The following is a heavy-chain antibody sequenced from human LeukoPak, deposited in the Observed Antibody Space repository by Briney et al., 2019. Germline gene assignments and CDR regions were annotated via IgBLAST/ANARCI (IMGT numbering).Heavy chain of an antibody. Sequence: SETLSLTCTVSGGSISSYYWSWIRQPAGKGLEWIGRIYTSGSTNYNPFLKSRVTMSVDTSKNQFSLKLSSVTAADTAVYYCASATSIVANYYYGMDVWGQGTTVTVSS. CDR3: ASATSIVANYYYGMDV. V-gene: IGHV4-4*07. J-gene: IGHJ6*02. CDR1: GGSISSYY. D-gene: IGHD5-12*01. CDR2: IYTSGST.